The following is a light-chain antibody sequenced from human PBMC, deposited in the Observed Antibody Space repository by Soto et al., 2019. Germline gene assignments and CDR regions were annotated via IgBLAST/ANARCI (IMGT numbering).Light chain of an antibody. V-gene: IGKV1-39*01. Sequence: DIQMTQTLSCLSASVGDRVTITCRSGQCISTYLYWYQQKPEKAPKLLIYAASSLQSGVTSRLSGSGSGTDFTLTISSLQPEEFATYYCPQSYSTPWSFGQGTKVDIK. CDR2: AAS. J-gene: IGKJ1*01. CDR1: QCISTY. CDR3: PQSYSTPWS.